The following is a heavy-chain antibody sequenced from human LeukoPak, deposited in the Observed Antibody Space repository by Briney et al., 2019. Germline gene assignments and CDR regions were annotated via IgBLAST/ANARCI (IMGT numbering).Heavy chain of an antibody. Sequence: GGSLRLSCAASGFTFSSYSMNWVRQAPGKGLEWVSYISSSSSTIYYADSVEGRFTISRDNAKNSLYLQMNSLRAEDTAVYYCAREHFEQWLVFGSDYWGQGTLVTVSS. V-gene: IGHV3-48*04. CDR2: ISSSSSTI. CDR3: AREHFEQWLVFGSDY. D-gene: IGHD6-19*01. CDR1: GFTFSSYS. J-gene: IGHJ4*02.